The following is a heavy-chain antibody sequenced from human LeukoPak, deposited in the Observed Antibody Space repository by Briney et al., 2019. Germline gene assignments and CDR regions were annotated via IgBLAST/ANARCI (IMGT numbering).Heavy chain of an antibody. CDR3: ARSGGYCSGGSCYTNDY. V-gene: IGHV1-18*01. J-gene: IGHJ4*02. D-gene: IGHD2-15*01. CDR1: GYTFTSYG. Sequence: ASVKVSCKASGYTFTSYGISWVRPAPGQGLEWMGWISAYNGNTNYAQKLQGRVTMTTDTSTSTAYMELRSLRSDDTAVYYCARSGGYCSGGSCYTNDYWGQGTLVTVSS. CDR2: ISAYNGNT.